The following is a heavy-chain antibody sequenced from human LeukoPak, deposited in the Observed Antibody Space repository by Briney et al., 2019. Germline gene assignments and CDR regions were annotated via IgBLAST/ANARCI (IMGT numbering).Heavy chain of an antibody. CDR2: ISSSSDYI. Sequence: GGSLRLSCAASGFTFSSYGMHWVRQAPGKGLEWVSSISSSSDYIYYADSVKGRFTISRDNAKKSLSLQMNSLRAEDTAVYYCARANYDILTGAHYFDYWGQGTLVTVSS. CDR3: ARANYDILTGAHYFDY. D-gene: IGHD3-9*01. J-gene: IGHJ4*02. CDR1: GFTFSSYG. V-gene: IGHV3-21*01.